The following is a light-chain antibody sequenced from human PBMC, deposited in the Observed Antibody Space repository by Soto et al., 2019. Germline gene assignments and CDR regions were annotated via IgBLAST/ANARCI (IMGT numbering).Light chain of an antibody. CDR1: QNINNY. CDR2: GAS. CDR3: QQYDILHRT. Sequence: DIRVTQSPSSLSASVGDRVTITCRASQNINNYLNWYQQKPGKAPKFLIYGASTLQSGVPSRFSGSGSGTDFTLTISSLQPEDFATYYCQQYDILHRTFGQGTKLEIK. V-gene: IGKV1-39*01. J-gene: IGKJ2*02.